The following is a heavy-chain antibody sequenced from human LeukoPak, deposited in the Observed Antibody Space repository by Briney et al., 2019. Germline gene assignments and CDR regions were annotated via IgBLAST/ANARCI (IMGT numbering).Heavy chain of an antibody. V-gene: IGHV3-15*01. Sequence: GGSLRLSCVASGFSFTNAWMNWVRQAPGKGLEWVGRSKSKTDGGTTEYAAPVKGRSTISRDDSKNTLYLQMNSLKSEDTAVYYCTTRHYGDFDYWGQGTLVTVSS. CDR2: SKSKTDGGTT. D-gene: IGHD4-17*01. CDR1: GFSFTNAW. CDR3: TTRHYGDFDY. J-gene: IGHJ4*02.